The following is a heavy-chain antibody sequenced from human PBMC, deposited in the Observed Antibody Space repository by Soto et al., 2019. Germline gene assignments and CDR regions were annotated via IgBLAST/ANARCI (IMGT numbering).Heavy chain of an antibody. CDR1: GFTFDDYA. D-gene: IGHD6-19*01. CDR3: AIGKGYSSGWSDY. J-gene: IGHJ4*02. Sequence: EMQLVESGGGLVQPGRSLRLSCAASGFTFDDYAMHWVRQAPGKGLEWVSGISWNSGSIGYADSVKGRFTISRDNAKNSLYLQMNSLRAEDTALYYCAIGKGYSSGWSDYWGQGTLVTGSS. CDR2: ISWNSGSI. V-gene: IGHV3-9*01.